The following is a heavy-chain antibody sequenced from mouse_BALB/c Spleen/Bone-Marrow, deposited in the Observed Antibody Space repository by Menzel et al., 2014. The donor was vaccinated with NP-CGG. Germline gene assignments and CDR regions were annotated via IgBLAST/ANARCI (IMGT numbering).Heavy chain of an antibody. CDR3: ARPYYGLYAMDY. CDR2: IWAGGST. Sequence: QVQLQQSGPGLVAPSQSLSITCTVSGFSLTNYGVHWVRQPPGKGLEWLGVIWAGGSTNYNSALMSRLSISKDNSKGQVFLKMNSLQTDDTVMYYCARPYYGLYAMDYWGQGTSVTVSS. V-gene: IGHV2-9*02. CDR1: GFSLTNYG. D-gene: IGHD1-2*01. J-gene: IGHJ4*01.